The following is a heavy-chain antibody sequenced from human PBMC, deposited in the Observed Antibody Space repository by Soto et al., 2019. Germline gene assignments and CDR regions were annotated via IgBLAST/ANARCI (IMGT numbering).Heavy chain of an antibody. CDR2: ISGSGGST. V-gene: IGHV3-23*01. D-gene: IGHD5-18*01. CDR3: AKGMGRGYSYGYDAFDI. J-gene: IGHJ3*02. Sequence: EVQLLESGGGLVQPGGSLRLSCAASGFTFSSYAMSWVRQAPGKGLEWVSAISGSGGSTYCADSVKGRFTISRDNSKNTLYLQMNSLRAEDTAVYYCAKGMGRGYSYGYDAFDIWGQGTMVTVSS. CDR1: GFTFSSYA.